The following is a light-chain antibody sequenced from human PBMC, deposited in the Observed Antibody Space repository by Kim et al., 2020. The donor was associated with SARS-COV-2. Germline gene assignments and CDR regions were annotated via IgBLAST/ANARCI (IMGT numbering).Light chain of an antibody. J-gene: IGLJ3*02. CDR1: SSDIGGYNY. Sequence: GQSVTLSSPGTSSDIGGYNYVSWYQQHPGKVPKLMIYEVSKRPSGVPDRFSGSKSGNTASLTVSGLQAEDEADYYCTSYAANNNVVIGGGTKVTVL. CDR2: EVS. V-gene: IGLV2-8*01. CDR3: TSYAANNNVV.